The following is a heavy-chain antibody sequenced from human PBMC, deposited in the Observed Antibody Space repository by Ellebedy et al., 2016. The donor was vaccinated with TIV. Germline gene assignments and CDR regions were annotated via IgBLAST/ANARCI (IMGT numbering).Heavy chain of an antibody. CDR1: GFMFSTYT. Sequence: GESLKISCVASGFMFSTYTMNWVRQAPGKGLEWVSSVSSSNSYIYYADSVKGRFTISRDNAKNSLYLQMNSLRVEDTAVYYCAREIIAFDYWGQGTLVTVSS. J-gene: IGHJ4*02. CDR3: AREIIAFDY. V-gene: IGHV3-21*01. CDR2: VSSSNSYI.